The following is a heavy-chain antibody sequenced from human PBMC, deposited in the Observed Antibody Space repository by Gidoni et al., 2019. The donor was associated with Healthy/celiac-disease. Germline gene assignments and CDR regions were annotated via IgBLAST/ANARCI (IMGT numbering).Heavy chain of an antibody. CDR1: GGSLRSGGYY. V-gene: IGHV4-31*03. CDR2: IYYSGST. J-gene: IGHJ4*02. Sequence: QVQLQESGPGLVKPSHTLSLTCTFSGGSLRSGGYYWSWIRQHPGKGLEWIWYIYYSGSTYYNPSLKSRVTISVDTSKNQFSLKLSSVTAADTAVYYCASGGHNFDWLSFDYWGQGTLVTVSS. D-gene: IGHD3-9*01. CDR3: ASGGHNFDWLSFDY.